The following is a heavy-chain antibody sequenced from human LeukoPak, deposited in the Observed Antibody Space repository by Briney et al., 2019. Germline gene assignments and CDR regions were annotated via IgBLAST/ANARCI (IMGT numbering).Heavy chain of an antibody. CDR3: AREAGGQQLVYAFDI. J-gene: IGHJ3*02. CDR2: IYYSGST. Sequence: SETLSLTCTVSGGFISSSSYYWGWIRQPPGKGLEWIGSIYYSGSTYYNPSLKSRVTISVDTSKNQFSLKLSSVTAADTAVYYCAREAGGQQLVYAFDIWGQGTMVTVSS. CDR1: GGFISSSSYY. V-gene: IGHV4-39*07. D-gene: IGHD6-13*01.